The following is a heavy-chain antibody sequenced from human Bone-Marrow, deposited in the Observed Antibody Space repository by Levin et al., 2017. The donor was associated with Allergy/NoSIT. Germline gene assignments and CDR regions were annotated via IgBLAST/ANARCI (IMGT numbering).Heavy chain of an antibody. J-gene: IGHJ4*02. V-gene: IGHV4-39*02. CDR2: VFFSGVT. CDR3: ARLYEFTHDYWQQMSRGALDS. CDR1: GDSVDTNSFY. Sequence: PSETLSLTCVVSGDSVDTNSFYWVWIRQSPGKGLEWIASVFFSGVTYYNPSLRSRVAISIDTPRNNFFLKMDSMTASDTAVYYCARLYEFTHDYWQQMSRGALDSWGRGIQVIVSS. D-gene: IGHD3/OR15-3a*01.